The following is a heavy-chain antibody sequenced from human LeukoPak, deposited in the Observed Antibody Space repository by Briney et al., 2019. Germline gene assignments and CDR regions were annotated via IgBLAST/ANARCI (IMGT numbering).Heavy chain of an antibody. CDR2: IYYSGST. D-gene: IGHD3-10*01. J-gene: IGHJ4*02. CDR1: GGSISSGDYY. Sequence: SQTLSLTCTVSGGSISSGDYYWSWIRQPPGKGLEWIGYIYYSGSTNYNPSLKSRVTISVDTSKNQFSLKLSSVTAADTAVYYCARDVYYGSGSPYWGQGTLVTVSS. CDR3: ARDVYYGSGSPY. V-gene: IGHV4-61*08.